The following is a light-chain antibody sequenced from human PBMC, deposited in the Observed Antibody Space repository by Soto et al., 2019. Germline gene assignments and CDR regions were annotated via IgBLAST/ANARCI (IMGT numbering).Light chain of an antibody. Sequence: QSALTQPRSVSASPGQSVAISCTGTSSDVGGYDYVSWYQQHPGKAPKLMIYDVHKRPSGVPDRFSGSKSGNTASLTISGLQAEDEADYSCCSFAGDPYVFGTGTKVTVL. V-gene: IGLV2-11*01. J-gene: IGLJ1*01. CDR1: SSDVGGYDY. CDR3: CSFAGDPYV. CDR2: DVH.